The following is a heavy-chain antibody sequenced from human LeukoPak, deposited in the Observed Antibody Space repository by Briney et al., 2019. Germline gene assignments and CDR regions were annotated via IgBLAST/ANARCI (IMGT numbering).Heavy chain of an antibody. CDR3: ARDPVVGATHYYYYMDV. V-gene: IGHV3-30-3*01. D-gene: IGHD1-26*01. CDR1: GFTFSSYA. J-gene: IGHJ6*03. CDR2: VSYDGDNK. Sequence: HPGGSLRLSCAASGFTFSSYAIHWVRQAPGKGLEWVAIVSYDGDNKYYADSVRGRFTISRDNSKNTLYLQMNSLRAEDTAVYYCARDPVVGATHYYYYMDVWGKGTTVTVSS.